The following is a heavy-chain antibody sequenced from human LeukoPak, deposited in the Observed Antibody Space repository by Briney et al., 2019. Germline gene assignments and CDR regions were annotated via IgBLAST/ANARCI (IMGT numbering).Heavy chain of an antibody. CDR3: ARGVTLYCSGGSCYPDY. Sequence: PGGSLRLSCAASGFTFSSYGMHWVRQAPGKGLEWVAVIWYDGSNKYYADSVKGRFTISRDNSKNTLYLQMNSLRAEDTAVYYCARGVTLYCSGGSCYPDYWGQGTLVTVSS. V-gene: IGHV3-33*01. CDR1: GFTFSSYG. D-gene: IGHD2-15*01. J-gene: IGHJ4*02. CDR2: IWYDGSNK.